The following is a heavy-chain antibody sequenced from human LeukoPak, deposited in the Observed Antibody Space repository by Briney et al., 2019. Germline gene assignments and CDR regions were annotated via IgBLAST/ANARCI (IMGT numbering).Heavy chain of an antibody. V-gene: IGHV3-7*03. CDR2: IKQDGSEK. Sequence: GGSLRLSCSASGFTFTTYWTTWVRQAPGKGLEWVANIKQDGSEKYHVDSLEGRFSISRDNAKNSLYLQMNSLRAEDTAVYYCAKDKNIVVVPAATEDAFDIWGQGTMVTVSS. J-gene: IGHJ3*02. CDR3: AKDKNIVVVPAATEDAFDI. CDR1: GFTFTTYW. D-gene: IGHD2-2*01.